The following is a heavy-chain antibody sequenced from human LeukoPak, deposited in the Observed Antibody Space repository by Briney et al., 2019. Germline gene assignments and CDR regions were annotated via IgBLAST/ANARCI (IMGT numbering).Heavy chain of an antibody. D-gene: IGHD5-12*01. V-gene: IGHV4-59*01. CDR3: ARDIVALY. CDR1: GGSISSYY. J-gene: IGHJ4*02. CDR2: IYYSGST. Sequence: SETLSLTCTVSGGSISSYYWSWIRQPPGKGLEWIGYIYYSGSTNYNPSLKSRVTISVDTSKNQFSLKLSSVTAADTAVYYRARDIVALYWGQGTLVTVSS.